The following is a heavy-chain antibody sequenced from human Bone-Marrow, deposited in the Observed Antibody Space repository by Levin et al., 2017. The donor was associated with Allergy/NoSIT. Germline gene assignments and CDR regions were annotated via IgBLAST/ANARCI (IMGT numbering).Heavy chain of an antibody. CDR3: ASAQGYYYYYMDV. Sequence: SETLSLTCSVSGSSVSSGSYYWTWIRQAPGQGLEWIGFVSDSENTDYNPSLTSRVTISLDTSRNQFSLEVNSLTAADTAVYYCASAQGYYYYYMDVWGKGTTVTVSS. CDR1: GSSVSSGSYY. CDR2: VSDSENT. J-gene: IGHJ6*03. V-gene: IGHV4-61*01.